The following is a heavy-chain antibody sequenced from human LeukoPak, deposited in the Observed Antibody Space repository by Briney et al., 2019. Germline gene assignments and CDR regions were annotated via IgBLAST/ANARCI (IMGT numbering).Heavy chain of an antibody. Sequence: SETLSLTCTVSGGSISSNSYSWGWIRQPPGKGLEWIASMSYSGSTYYNPSLKSRVPISVDTSRNQFSLKRSSVTAADTAVYYCARVRWLQLGHFDYWGQGSLVTVSS. J-gene: IGHJ4*02. V-gene: IGHV4-39*07. CDR2: MSYSGST. D-gene: IGHD5-24*01. CDR3: ARVRWLQLGHFDY. CDR1: GGSISSNSYS.